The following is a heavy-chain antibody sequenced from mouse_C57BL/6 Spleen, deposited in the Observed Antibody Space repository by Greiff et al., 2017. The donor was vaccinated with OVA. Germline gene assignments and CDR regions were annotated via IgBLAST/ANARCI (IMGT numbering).Heavy chain of an antibody. Sequence: DVMLVESGGGLVKPGGSLKLSCAASGFTFSSYAMSWVRQTPEKRLEWVATISDGGSYTYYPDNVQGRFTISRDNAKTTLYLQMSHLKSEDTAMYYCAREGTWFAYWGKGTLVTVSA. J-gene: IGHJ3*01. CDR1: GFTFSSYA. CDR3: AREGTWFAY. V-gene: IGHV5-4*01. CDR2: ISDGGSYT.